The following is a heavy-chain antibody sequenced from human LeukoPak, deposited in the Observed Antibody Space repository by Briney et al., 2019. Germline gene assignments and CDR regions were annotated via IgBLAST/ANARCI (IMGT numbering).Heavy chain of an antibody. CDR2: INHSGSI. D-gene: IGHD3-16*02. CDR3: ARRPSIWGSYRYYFDY. J-gene: IGHJ4*02. Sequence: SETLSLTCVVYGGSFSGYYWSWIRQPPGKGLEWIGEINHSGSINYNPSLKSRVTISVDTSKNQFSLKLSSVTAADTAVYYCARRPSIWGSYRYYFDYWGQGTLVTVSS. V-gene: IGHV4-34*01. CDR1: GGSFSGYY.